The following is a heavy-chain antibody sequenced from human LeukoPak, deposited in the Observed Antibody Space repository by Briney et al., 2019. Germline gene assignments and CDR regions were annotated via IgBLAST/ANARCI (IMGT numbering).Heavy chain of an antibody. V-gene: IGHV3-21*01. CDR1: GFTFSSYS. Sequence: GGSLRLSCAASGFTFSSYSMNWVRQAPGKGLEWVSSISSSSSYIYYAHSVNGRFTISRDNAKSSLYLQMSSPGAEGTGVYYCARTSRELAGTTEDWFDPRGQGNPGTVSS. D-gene: IGHD1-14*01. CDR3: ARTSRELAGTTEDWFDP. CDR2: ISSSSSYI. J-gene: IGHJ5*02.